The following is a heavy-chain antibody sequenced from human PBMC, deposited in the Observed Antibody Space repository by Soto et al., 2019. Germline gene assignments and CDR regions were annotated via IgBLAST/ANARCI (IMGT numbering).Heavy chain of an antibody. Sequence: EVQLVQSGGGSVQPGGSLRLSCAASGFTFTNYWMHWVGQVPGKGLGWVSRIDGVGTGTSYSDSVRGRFTISRDNAENRLYLQMNSLRAEDTAVYYCTTGFEYWGQGTLVTVSS. CDR1: GFTFTNYW. CDR2: IDGVGTGT. V-gene: IGHV3-74*01. CDR3: TTGFEY. J-gene: IGHJ4*02.